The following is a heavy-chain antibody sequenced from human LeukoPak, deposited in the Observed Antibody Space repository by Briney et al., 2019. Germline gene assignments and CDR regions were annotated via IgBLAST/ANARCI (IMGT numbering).Heavy chain of an antibody. Sequence: SETLSLTCTDSGGSISEYYWNWIRQPPGKGLEWICHIYYRGSTTYNPSLKSRVTMSVDTAKNQFSLKLRSVTAADTAVYFCARGDFCSKSNCYLRPMDVWGKGTTVTVSS. CDR3: ARGDFCSKSNCYLRPMDV. V-gene: IGHV4-59*01. J-gene: IGHJ6*03. CDR2: IYYRGST. D-gene: IGHD3-3*01. CDR1: GGSISEYY.